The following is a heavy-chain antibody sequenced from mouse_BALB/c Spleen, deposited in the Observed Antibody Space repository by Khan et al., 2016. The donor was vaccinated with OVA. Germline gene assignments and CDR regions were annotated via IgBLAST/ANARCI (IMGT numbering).Heavy chain of an antibody. D-gene: IGHD2-14*01. CDR2: IYPYNDGT. CDR3: ARNYRYDVYFDY. CDR1: GYTFTSYV. V-gene: IGHV1S136*01. Sequence: EVQLQESGPELVKPGASVKMSCKASGYTFTSYVMHWVRQKPGQGLEWIGYIYPYNDGTKYNEKFKGKATLTSDKSSSTAYRELSSLTSEDSAVYYCARNYRYDVYFDYWGQGTTLTVSS. J-gene: IGHJ2*01.